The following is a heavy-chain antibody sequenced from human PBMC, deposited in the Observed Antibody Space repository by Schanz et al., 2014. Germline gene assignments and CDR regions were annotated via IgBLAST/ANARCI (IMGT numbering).Heavy chain of an antibody. CDR1: GASISGSSDY. V-gene: IGHV4-39*01. D-gene: IGHD4-4*01. CDR3: ARRDNYLSAFDI. J-gene: IGHJ3*02. CDR2: IYYTGTT. Sequence: QLQLQESGPGLVKPSETLSLTCTVSGASISGSSDYWGWIRQSPGKGLEWIGNIYYTGTTYYNPSLKSRVSISVATPKNQVSLKLTSLTAADTAVFYCARRDNYLSAFDIWGQGTMVTVSS.